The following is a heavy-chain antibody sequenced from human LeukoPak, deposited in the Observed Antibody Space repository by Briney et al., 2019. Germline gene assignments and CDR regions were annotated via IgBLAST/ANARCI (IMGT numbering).Heavy chain of an antibody. J-gene: IGHJ4*02. CDR2: ISGSGGST. V-gene: IGHV3-23*01. D-gene: IGHD3-22*01. Sequence: GGSLRLSCAASGFTFSSSAMSWVRQGPGKGLEWVSAISGSGGSTYYADSVKGRFTISRDNSKNTLYLQMNSLRAEDTAVYYCAKGRSSGRPYYFDYWGQGTLVTVSS. CDR3: AKGRSSGRPYYFDY. CDR1: GFTFSSSA.